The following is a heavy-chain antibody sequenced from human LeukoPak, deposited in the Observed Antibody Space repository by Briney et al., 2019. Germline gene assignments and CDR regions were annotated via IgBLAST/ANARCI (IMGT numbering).Heavy chain of an antibody. J-gene: IGHJ4*02. CDR1: DGSISSYY. D-gene: IGHD6-13*01. CDR3: ARVGSGWEFGIAAVFDY. V-gene: IGHV4-59*01. Sequence: SETLFLTCTVSDGSISSYYWSWIRQPPGKGLEWIGYIYYSGSTNYNPSLKSRVTISVDTSKNQFSLKLSSVTAADTAVYYCARVGSGWEFGIAAVFDYWGQGTLVTVSS. CDR2: IYYSGST.